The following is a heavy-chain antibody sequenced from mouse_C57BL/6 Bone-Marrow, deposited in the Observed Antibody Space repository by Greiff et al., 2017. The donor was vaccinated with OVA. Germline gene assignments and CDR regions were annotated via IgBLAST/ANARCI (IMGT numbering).Heavy chain of an antibody. CDR1: GYTFTSSG. Sequence: QVQLKQSGAELARPGASVKLSCKASGYTFTSSGISWVKQRPGQGLEWIGEIYPRSGNTYYNEKFKGKATLTADKSSSTAYMELRSLTSEDSAVYFCARDDGYYGYWGQGTTLTVSS. V-gene: IGHV1-81*01. CDR3: ARDDGYYGY. D-gene: IGHD2-3*01. J-gene: IGHJ2*01. CDR2: IYPRSGNT.